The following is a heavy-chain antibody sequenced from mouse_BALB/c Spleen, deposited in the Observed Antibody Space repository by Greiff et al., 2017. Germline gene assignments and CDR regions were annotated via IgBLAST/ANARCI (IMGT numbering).Heavy chain of an antibody. D-gene: IGHD1-1*01. Sequence: VQLQQSGPELVKPGASVKISCKASGYAFSSSWMNWVKQRPGQGLEWIGRIYPGDGDTNYNGKFKGKATLTADKSSSTAYMQLSSLTSVDSAVYFCAREGGSSYFDYWGQGTTLTVSS. CDR3: AREGGSSYFDY. CDR1: GYAFSSSW. J-gene: IGHJ2*01. V-gene: IGHV1-82*01. CDR2: IYPGDGDT.